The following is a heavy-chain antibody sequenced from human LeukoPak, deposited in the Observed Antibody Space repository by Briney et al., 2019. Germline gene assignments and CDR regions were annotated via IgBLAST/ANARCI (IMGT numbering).Heavy chain of an antibody. D-gene: IGHD6-19*01. V-gene: IGHV3-21*01. CDR1: GSTLSSYN. J-gene: IGHJ4*01. Sequence: GGSLRLSCAASGSTLSSYNMNWVRQAPGKGLEWVSSISSSSSYIYYADSVKGRFTISRDNAKNSLYLQMNSLRAEDTAVYYCARVAVAVAEDYCDYCGHRTLVTVSS. CDR2: ISSSSSYI. CDR3: ARVAVAVAEDYCDY.